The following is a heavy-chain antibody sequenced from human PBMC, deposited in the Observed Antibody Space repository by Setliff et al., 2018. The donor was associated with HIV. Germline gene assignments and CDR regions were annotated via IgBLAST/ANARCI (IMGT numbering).Heavy chain of an antibody. V-gene: IGHV4-59*01. CDR3: ARGVNFDY. D-gene: IGHD3-3*01. J-gene: IGHJ4*02. CDR1: GGSFSGYY. Sequence: PSETLSLTCSVSGGSFSGYYWSWIRQPPGKGLEWIGYIYIYNSGSTNYNPSLTSRVTISADTSGNQFSLKLTSVTAADTAIYYCARGVNFDYWGQGTQVTVS. CDR2: IYIYNSGST.